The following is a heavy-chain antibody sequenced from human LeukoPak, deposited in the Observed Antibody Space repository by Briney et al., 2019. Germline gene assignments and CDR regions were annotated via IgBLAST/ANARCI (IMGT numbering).Heavy chain of an antibody. V-gene: IGHV4-39*01. CDR2: IYYSGST. CDR1: GGSISSSSYY. CDR3: ARPYVVPAARGGLYYFDY. D-gene: IGHD2-2*01. Sequence: NPSETLSLTCTVSGGSISSSSYYWGWIRQPPGKGLEWIGSIYYSGSTYYNPSLKSRVTISVDTSKNQFSLKLSSVTAADTAVYYCARPYVVPAARGGLYYFDYWGQGTLVTVSS. J-gene: IGHJ4*02.